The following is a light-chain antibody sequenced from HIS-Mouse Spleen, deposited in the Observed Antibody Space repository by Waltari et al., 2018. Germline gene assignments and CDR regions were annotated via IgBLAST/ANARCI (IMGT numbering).Light chain of an antibody. V-gene: IGKV1-8*01. CDR3: QQYYSYPRT. Sequence: AIRMTQSPSSLSAPTGDRVTITCRASQGISSYLAWYQQNPGKAHNLLIYAASTLQSGVPSRFSGSGSGTDFTLTISCLQSEDFATYYCQQYYSYPRTFGQGTKVEIK. J-gene: IGKJ1*01. CDR1: QGISSY. CDR2: AAS.